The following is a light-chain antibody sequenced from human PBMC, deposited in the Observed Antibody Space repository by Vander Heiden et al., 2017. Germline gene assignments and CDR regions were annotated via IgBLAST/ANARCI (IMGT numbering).Light chain of an antibody. CDR2: QDS. V-gene: IGLV3-1*01. J-gene: IGLJ2*01. CDR3: QAWDSSTAT. CDR1: KLGDKY. Sequence: SYELTQPPSVSVPPGQTASITCSGDKLGDKYVCWYQQKPAQSPVLVIYQDSKRPSGIPERFSGSNSGNTATLTISGTQAMDEADYYCQAWDSSTATFGGGTKLTVL.